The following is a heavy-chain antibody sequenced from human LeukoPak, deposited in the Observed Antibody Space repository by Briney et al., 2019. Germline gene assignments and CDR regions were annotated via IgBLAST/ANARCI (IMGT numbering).Heavy chain of an antibody. Sequence: GESLKISCKASGYSFTNYWIGWVRQMPGKGLEWMGIIYSGNSDIRYSPSFQGQVTISADNSISTAYLQWRSLKASDTAIYYCARAEGDGAFDYWGQGTLVTVSS. CDR2: IYSGNSDI. V-gene: IGHV5-51*01. CDR3: ARAEGDGAFDY. J-gene: IGHJ4*02. D-gene: IGHD3-10*01. CDR1: GYSFTNYW.